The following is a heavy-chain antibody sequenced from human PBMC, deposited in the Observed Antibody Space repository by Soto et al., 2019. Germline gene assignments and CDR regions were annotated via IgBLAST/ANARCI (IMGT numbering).Heavy chain of an antibody. CDR2: VSASGGST. CDR3: AKGYYYDSSGYYPHGAFDI. V-gene: IGHV3-23*01. Sequence: GSLRVSCPASGFTFSSYAMSWVRQAPGQGLEWVSSVSASGGSTYYADSVKGRFSISRDNSKNTLYLQMNSLRGEDTAVYYCAKGYYYDSSGYYPHGAFDIWGQGTMVTVSS. D-gene: IGHD3-22*01. CDR1: GFTFSSYA. J-gene: IGHJ3*02.